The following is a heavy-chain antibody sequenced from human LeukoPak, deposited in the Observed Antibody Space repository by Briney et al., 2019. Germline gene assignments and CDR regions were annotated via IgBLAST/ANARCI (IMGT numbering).Heavy chain of an antibody. CDR2: IYPGDSDT. Sequence: GESLKISCKGSGYSIISYWIGWVRQMPGKGLEWMGIIYPGDSDTRYSPSFQGQVTISVDKSINTAYLQWSSLKASDTAMYYCARRVVNNRNWYFNLWGRGTLVTVSS. J-gene: IGHJ2*01. CDR3: ARRVVNNRNWYFNL. CDR1: GYSIISYW. V-gene: IGHV5-51*01. D-gene: IGHD4-23*01.